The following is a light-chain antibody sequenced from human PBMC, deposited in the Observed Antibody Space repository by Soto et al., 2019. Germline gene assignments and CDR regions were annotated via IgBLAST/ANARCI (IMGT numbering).Light chain of an antibody. V-gene: IGLV2-14*01. CDR3: SSYTSSSTQV. CDR1: SGDVGGYNY. CDR2: DVS. J-gene: IGLJ1*01. Sequence: QSVLTQPASVSGSPGQSITIYCTGTSGDVGGYNYVSWYQQHPGKAPKLMIYDVSNRPSGVSNRFSGSKSGNTASLTISGLQAEDEADYYCSSYTSSSTQVFGTGTKVTVL.